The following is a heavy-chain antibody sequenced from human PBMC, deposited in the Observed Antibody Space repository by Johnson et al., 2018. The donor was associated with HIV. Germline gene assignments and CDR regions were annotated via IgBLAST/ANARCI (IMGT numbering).Heavy chain of an antibody. J-gene: IGHJ3*02. V-gene: IGHV3-66*01. D-gene: IGHD5-18*01. CDR1: GFNVSTNN. Sequence: VQLVESGGGLIQPGGSLGLSCAASGFNVSTNNMNWVRQAPVKGLEWVSVTYSGDTTYYAGSVKGRFTISRDNSKNTLYLQMNSLRVDDTAIYYCARAYTYGAFDIWGQGTMVTVSS. CDR3: ARAYTYGAFDI. CDR2: TYSGDTT.